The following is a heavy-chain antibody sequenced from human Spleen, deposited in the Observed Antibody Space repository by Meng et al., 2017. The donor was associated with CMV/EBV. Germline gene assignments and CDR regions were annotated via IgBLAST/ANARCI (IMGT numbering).Heavy chain of an antibody. Sequence: GESLKISCAASGFTFSSYGMHWVRQAPGKGLEWVAFIRYDGSNKYYADSVKGRFTISRDNSENTLYLQMNSLRAEDTAVYYCAKEANYYGSGSYDYWGQGTLVTVSS. CDR1: GFTFSSYG. D-gene: IGHD3-10*01. CDR3: AKEANYYGSGSYDY. CDR2: IRYDGSNK. V-gene: IGHV3-30*02. J-gene: IGHJ4*02.